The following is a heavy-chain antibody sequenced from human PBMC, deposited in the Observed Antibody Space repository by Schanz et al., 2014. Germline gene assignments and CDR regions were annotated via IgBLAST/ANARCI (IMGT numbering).Heavy chain of an antibody. CDR1: GFSFSNYA. Sequence: EEQLLESGGALVQPGGSLRLSCAASGFSFSNYALVWVRQPPGKGLECVSGISGGGGSAYYADSVKGRFTISRDNSKNTLYLQMSSLRAEDTAVYYCAKVWGSDYFYPFDYWGQGTLVTVSS. CDR3: AKVWGSDYFYPFDY. V-gene: IGHV3-23*01. D-gene: IGHD3-22*01. J-gene: IGHJ4*02. CDR2: ISGGGGSA.